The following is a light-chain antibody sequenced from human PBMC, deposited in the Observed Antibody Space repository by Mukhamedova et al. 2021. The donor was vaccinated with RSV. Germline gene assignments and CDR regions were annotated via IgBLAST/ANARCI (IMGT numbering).Light chain of an antibody. J-gene: IGLJ2*01. CDR1: SGHSSYA. V-gene: IGLV4-69*01. Sequence: TLSSGHSSYAIAWHQQQPEKGPRYLMKLNSDGSHSKGDGIPDRFSGSSSGAERYLTISSLQSEDEADYYCQTWGTGIHVVFGGGT. CDR2: LNSDGSH. CDR3: QTWGTGIHVV.